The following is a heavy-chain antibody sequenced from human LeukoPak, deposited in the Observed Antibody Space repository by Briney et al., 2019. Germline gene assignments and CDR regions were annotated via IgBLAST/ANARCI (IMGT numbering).Heavy chain of an antibody. V-gene: IGHV1-2*02. CDR2: INPNSGGT. CDR3: ARLASEDSHAFDI. J-gene: IGHJ3*02. D-gene: IGHD3/OR15-3a*01. Sequence: GASVKVSCKASGYTFTGYYMHWVRQAPGQGLEWMGWINPNSGGTNYAQKFQGRVTMTRDTSISTAYMELSRLRSDDTAVYYCARLASEDSHAFDIWGQGTMVTVSS. CDR1: GYTFTGYY.